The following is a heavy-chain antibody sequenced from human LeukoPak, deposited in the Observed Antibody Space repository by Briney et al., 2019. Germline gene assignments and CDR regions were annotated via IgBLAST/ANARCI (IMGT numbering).Heavy chain of an antibody. D-gene: IGHD3-22*01. Sequence: PGGSLRLSCTASGFTFNNYAMTWVRQAPGKGLEWVSYISSSSGTIYYADSVKGRFTISRDNAKNSLYLQLNSLRAEDTAVYYCARVLHKRNYDSSDYYGFWGQGTLVTVSS. CDR3: ARVLHKRNYDSSDYYGF. V-gene: IGHV3-48*01. CDR1: GFTFNNYA. CDR2: ISSSSGTI. J-gene: IGHJ4*02.